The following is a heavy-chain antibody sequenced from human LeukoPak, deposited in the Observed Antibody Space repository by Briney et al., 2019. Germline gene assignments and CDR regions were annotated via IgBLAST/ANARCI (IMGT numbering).Heavy chain of an antibody. V-gene: IGHV3-23*01. Sequence: GGSLRFSCAASGFTFSSYAMSWVRQAPGKGLEWVSAISGSGGSTYYADSVKGRFTISRDNSKNTLYLQMNSLRAEDTAVYYCAKELLLWFGELYDYWGQGTLVTVSS. J-gene: IGHJ4*02. CDR2: ISGSGGST. CDR3: AKELLLWFGELYDY. CDR1: GFTFSSYA. D-gene: IGHD3-10*01.